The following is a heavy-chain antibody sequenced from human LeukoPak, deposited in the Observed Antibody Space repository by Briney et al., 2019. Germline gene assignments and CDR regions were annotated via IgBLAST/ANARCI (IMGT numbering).Heavy chain of an antibody. J-gene: IGHJ4*02. CDR3: ARCGYERNFDY. D-gene: IGHD5-18*01. CDR1: GFTFSSYE. CDR2: ISSSGSTI. V-gene: IGHV3-48*03. Sequence: GSLRLSCAASGFTFSSYEMNWVRQAPGKGLEWVSYISSSGSTIYYADSVKGRFTISRDNAKNSLYLQMNSLRAEDTAVYYCARCGYERNFDYWGQGTLVTVSS.